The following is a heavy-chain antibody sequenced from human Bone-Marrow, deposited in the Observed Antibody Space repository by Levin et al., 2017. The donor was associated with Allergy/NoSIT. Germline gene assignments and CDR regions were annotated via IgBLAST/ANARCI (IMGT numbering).Heavy chain of an antibody. Sequence: GASVKVSCKASGYTFTGYYMHWVRQAPGQGLEWMGWINPNSGGTNYAQKFQGRVTMTRDTSISTAYMELSRLRSDDTAVYYCARIPANSSSWYWFDPWGQGTLVTVSS. V-gene: IGHV1-2*02. D-gene: IGHD6-13*01. CDR3: ARIPANSSSWYWFDP. CDR1: GYTFTGYY. CDR2: INPNSGGT. J-gene: IGHJ5*02.